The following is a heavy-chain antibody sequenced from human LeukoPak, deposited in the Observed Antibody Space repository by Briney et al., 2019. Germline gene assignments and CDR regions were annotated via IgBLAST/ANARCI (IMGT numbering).Heavy chain of an antibody. Sequence: GGSLRLSCAASGFAFSSYAIHWVRQAPGKGLEWVAVISYDGSNKYYADSVKGRFTISRDNSKNTPYLQMNSLRAEDTAVYYCARAYSSGWYGDFDYWGLGTLVTVSS. V-gene: IGHV3-30-3*01. D-gene: IGHD6-19*01. CDR3: ARAYSSGWYGDFDY. CDR1: GFAFSSYA. J-gene: IGHJ4*02. CDR2: ISYDGSNK.